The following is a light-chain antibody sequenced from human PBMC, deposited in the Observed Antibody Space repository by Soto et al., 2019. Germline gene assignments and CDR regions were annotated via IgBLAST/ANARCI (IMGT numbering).Light chain of an antibody. V-gene: IGKV3-11*01. Sequence: DIVLTQSPATLSSSPGERVTLSCRASQSVDNFLAWYQQKPGQPPRLLIYDASNRASGVPARFSGSGSGTDFTLTISSLEPEDLAIYYCLQHNTYPYTFGQGNKLEIK. CDR2: DAS. CDR3: LQHNTYPYT. J-gene: IGKJ2*01. CDR1: QSVDNF.